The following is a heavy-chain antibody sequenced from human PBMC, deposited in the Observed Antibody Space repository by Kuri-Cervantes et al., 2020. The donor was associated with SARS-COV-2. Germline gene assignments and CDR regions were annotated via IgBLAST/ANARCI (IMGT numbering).Heavy chain of an antibody. J-gene: IGHJ3*02. CDR2: IVVGSGNT. Sequence: SVKVSCKASGYTFTSYGISWVRQAPGQGLEWIGWIVVGSGNTNYAQKFQERVTITRDMSTSTAYMELSSLRSEDTAVYYCAAARYPDAFDIWGQGTMVTVSS. D-gene: IGHD2-2*02. CDR3: AAARYPDAFDI. V-gene: IGHV1-58*02. CDR1: GYTFTSYG.